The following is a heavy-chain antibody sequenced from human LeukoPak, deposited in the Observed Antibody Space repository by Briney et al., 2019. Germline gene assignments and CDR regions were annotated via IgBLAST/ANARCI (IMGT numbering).Heavy chain of an antibody. Sequence: GGSLRLSCAVSGFTFSSYGMHWVRQAPGKGLEWVAFIRFDGSNKYYADSVKGRFTISRDNSKNTLYLQMNSLGPEDTAVYYCAKIPARNEDLDCWGQGTLVTVSS. CDR3: AKIPARNEDLDC. CDR2: IRFDGSNK. CDR1: GFTFSSYG. D-gene: IGHD1-1*01. J-gene: IGHJ4*02. V-gene: IGHV3-30*02.